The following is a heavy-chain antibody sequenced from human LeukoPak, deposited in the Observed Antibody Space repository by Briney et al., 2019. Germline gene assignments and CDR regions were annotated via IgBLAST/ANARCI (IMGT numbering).Heavy chain of an antibody. CDR3: ARDRMVRGVIGSEGFDY. J-gene: IGHJ4*02. Sequence: GGSLRLSCVASGFTFSSYGMSWVRQAPGKGLEWVSVIYSGGSTYYADSVKGRFTISRDNSKNTLYLQMNSLRAEDTAVYYCARDRMVRGVIGSEGFDYWGQGTLVTVSS. CDR2: IYSGGST. D-gene: IGHD3-10*01. CDR1: GFTFSSYG. V-gene: IGHV3-66*01.